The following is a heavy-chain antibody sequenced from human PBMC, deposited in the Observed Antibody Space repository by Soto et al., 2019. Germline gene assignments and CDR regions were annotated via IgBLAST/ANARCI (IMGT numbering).Heavy chain of an antibody. CDR1: GGTFSSYA. CDR2: IIPIFGTA. Sequence: RASVKVSCKASGGTFSSYAISWVRQAPGQGLEWMGGIIPIFGTANYAQKFQGRVTITADESTSTAYMELSSLRSEDTAVYYCARERLRVGATTTPGSVVYYFDYWGQGTLVTVSS. J-gene: IGHJ4*02. V-gene: IGHV1-69*13. CDR3: ARERLRVGATTTPGSVVYYFDY. D-gene: IGHD1-26*01.